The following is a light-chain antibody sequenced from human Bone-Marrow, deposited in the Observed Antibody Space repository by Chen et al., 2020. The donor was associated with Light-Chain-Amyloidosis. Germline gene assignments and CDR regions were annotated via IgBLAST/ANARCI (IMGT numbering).Light chain of an antibody. CDR1: SSNIGNNY. CDR3: AAWDDSLNGVV. J-gene: IGLJ2*01. CDR2: KNN. V-gene: IGLV1-47*01. Sequence: QSVLTQPPSASGPPGQWLTISCSGSSSNIGNNYVYWYQQVPRTAPKLLIYKNNQRPSGVPDRFSGSRSGTSASLAISGLRSEDDADYYCAAWDDSLNGVVFGGGTKLTVL.